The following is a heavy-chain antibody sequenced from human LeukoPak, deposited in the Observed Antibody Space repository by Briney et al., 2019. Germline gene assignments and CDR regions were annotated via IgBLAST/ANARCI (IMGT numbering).Heavy chain of an antibody. D-gene: IGHD2/OR15-2a*01. Sequence: GGSLRLSCAASGFIFEDDGMNWVRQVPGKGLEWVSYISSSSSTIYYADSVKGRFTISRDNAKNTLYLQMNSLRAEDTAVYYCARDWFHAIDYWGQGTLVTVSS. CDR2: ISSSSSTI. J-gene: IGHJ4*02. V-gene: IGHV3-48*04. CDR1: GFIFEDDG. CDR3: ARDWFHAIDY.